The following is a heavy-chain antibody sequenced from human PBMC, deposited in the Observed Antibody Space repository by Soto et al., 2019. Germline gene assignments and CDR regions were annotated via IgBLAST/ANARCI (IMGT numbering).Heavy chain of an antibody. CDR1: GYTFTSYG. J-gene: IGHJ4*02. CDR2: ISAYNGNT. V-gene: IGHV1-18*01. Sequence: ASVKVSCKXSGYTFTSYGISWVRQAPGQGLEWMGWISAYNGNTNYAQKLQGRVTMTTDTSTSTAYMELRSLRSDDTAVYYCATPGGPYYYDSSGYYSLVYWGQGTLVTVSS. CDR3: ATPGGPYYYDSSGYYSLVY. D-gene: IGHD3-22*01.